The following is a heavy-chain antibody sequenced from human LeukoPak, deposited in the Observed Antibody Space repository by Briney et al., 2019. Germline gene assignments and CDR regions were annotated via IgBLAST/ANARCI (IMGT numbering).Heavy chain of an antibody. J-gene: IGHJ4*02. CDR2: MNPNSGNT. V-gene: IGHV1-8*01. CDR1: GYTFTSYD. CDR3: ASVNYYDSSGLFDY. Sequence: ASVKVSCKASGYTFTSYDINWVRQATGQGLEWMGWMNPNSGNTGYAQKFQGRVTMTRDTSISTAYMELSRLRSDDTAVYYCASVNYYDSSGLFDYWGQGTLVTVSS. D-gene: IGHD3-22*01.